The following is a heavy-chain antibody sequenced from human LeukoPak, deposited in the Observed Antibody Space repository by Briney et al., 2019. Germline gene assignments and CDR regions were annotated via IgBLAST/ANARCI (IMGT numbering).Heavy chain of an antibody. V-gene: IGHV2-70*04. CDR2: IDWDDDK. J-gene: IGHJ4*02. CDR3: ARIPVGEGGFDY. Sequence: SGPTLVNPTQTLTLTCTFSGFSLSTSGMRVSWIRQPPGKALEWLARIDWDDDKYYSTSLKTRLTISKVTSKNQMVLTMTNMDPVDTAAYYCARIPVGEGGFDYWGQGTLVTVSS. D-gene: IGHD3-10*01. CDR1: GFSLSTSGMR.